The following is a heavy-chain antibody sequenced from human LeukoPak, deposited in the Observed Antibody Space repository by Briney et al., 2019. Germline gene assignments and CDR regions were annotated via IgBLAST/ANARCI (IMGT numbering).Heavy chain of an antibody. CDR1: GFTFGDYA. CDR3: TRDRGAYNLYDY. D-gene: IGHD1-1*01. Sequence: GGSLRLSCTASGFTFGDYAMSWIRQAPGKGLEWVGFIRSKAYGETADYAASVKGRFTISRDDSKAIAYLQMNSLKTEDTAVYHCTRDRGAYNLYDYWGQGALVTVSS. J-gene: IGHJ4*02. CDR2: IRSKAYGETA. V-gene: IGHV3-49*03.